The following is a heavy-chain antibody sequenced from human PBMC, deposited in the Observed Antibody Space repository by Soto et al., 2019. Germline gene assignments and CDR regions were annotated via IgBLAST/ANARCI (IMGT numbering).Heavy chain of an antibody. Sequence: GGSLRLSCAASGFTFDDYAMHWVRQVPGKGLEWVSGINWNSGSIGYGDSVKGRFAISRDNAKNSLYLQMNSLRAEDTAVYYCARDDLTYGDNYYYYGMDVWGQGTTVTVSS. D-gene: IGHD4-17*01. V-gene: IGHV3-9*01. CDR3: ARDDLTYGDNYYYYGMDV. CDR1: GFTFDDYA. J-gene: IGHJ6*02. CDR2: INWNSGSI.